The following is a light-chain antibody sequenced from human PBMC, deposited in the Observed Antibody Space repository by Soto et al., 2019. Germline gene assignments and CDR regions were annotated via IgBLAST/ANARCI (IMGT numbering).Light chain of an antibody. CDR2: RVS. CDR1: QSISDW. CDR3: QQYKSDSWT. Sequence: DIQMTQSPSTLSASVGDRVTITCRASQSISDWLAWFQQKPGKAPKVLIYRVSNLENGVPSRFSGSGSGTEFTLTISSLQPDDFATYYCQQYKSDSWTFGQGTKVENK. V-gene: IGKV1-5*03. J-gene: IGKJ1*01.